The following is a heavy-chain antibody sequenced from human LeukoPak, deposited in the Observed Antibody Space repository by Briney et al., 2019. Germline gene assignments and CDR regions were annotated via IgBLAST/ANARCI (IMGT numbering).Heavy chain of an antibody. CDR1: GYTFTGYY. CDR2: INPNSGGT. Sequence: ASVKVSCKASGYTFTGYYMHRVRQAPGQGLEWMGWINPNSGGTNYAQKFQGRVTMTRDTSISTAYMELSRLRSDDTAVYYCARVPEAGNYYYYYMDVWGKGITVTVSS. CDR3: ARVPEAGNYYYYYMDV. V-gene: IGHV1-2*02. D-gene: IGHD6-25*01. J-gene: IGHJ6*03.